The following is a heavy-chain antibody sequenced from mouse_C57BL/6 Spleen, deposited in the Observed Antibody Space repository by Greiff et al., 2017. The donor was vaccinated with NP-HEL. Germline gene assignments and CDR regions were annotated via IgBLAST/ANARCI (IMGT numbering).Heavy chain of an antibody. CDR3: ARHEEHGSSPYFDY. CDR1: GYTFTEYT. CDR2: FYPGSGSI. J-gene: IGHJ2*01. D-gene: IGHD1-1*01. Sequence: QVQLKESGAELVKPGASVKLSCKASGYTFTEYTIHWVKQRSGQGLEWIGWFYPGSGSIKYNEKFKDKATLTADKSSSTVYMERSRLTSEDSAVYCCARHEEHGSSPYFDYWGQGTTLTVSS. V-gene: IGHV1-62-2*01.